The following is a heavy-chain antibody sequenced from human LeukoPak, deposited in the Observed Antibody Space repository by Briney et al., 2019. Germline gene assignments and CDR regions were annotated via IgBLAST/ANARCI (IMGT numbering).Heavy chain of an antibody. D-gene: IGHD6-19*01. J-gene: IGHJ3*02. CDR3: ASGGTAVTGMDGFDI. V-gene: IGHV4-4*02. Sequence: PSGTLSLTCAVSGGSISSSNWWSWVRQPPGKGLEWIGEIYHSGSTNYNPSLKSRVTISVDTSKKQFSLKLSSVTAADTAVYYCASGGTAVTGMDGFDIWGQGTMVTVSS. CDR2: IYHSGST. CDR1: GGSISSSNW.